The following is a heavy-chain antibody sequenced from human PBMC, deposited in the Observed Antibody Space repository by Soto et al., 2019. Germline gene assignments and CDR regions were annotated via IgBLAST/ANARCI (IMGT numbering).Heavy chain of an antibody. CDR3: PSEELWFGETWPVP. CDR2: IKQDGSEK. Sequence: PGGSLRLSCAASGCTFSSYWMSWVRQAPGKGLEWVANIKQDGSEKYYVDSVKGRFTISRDNAKNSLYLQMNSLRAEDTAVYYCPSEELWFGETWPVPWGEGTLVNVSS. CDR1: GCTFSSYW. V-gene: IGHV3-7*01. J-gene: IGHJ5*02. D-gene: IGHD3-10*01.